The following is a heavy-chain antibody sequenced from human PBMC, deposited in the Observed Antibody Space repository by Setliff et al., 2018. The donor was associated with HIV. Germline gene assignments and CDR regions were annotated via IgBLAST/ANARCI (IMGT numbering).Heavy chain of an antibody. CDR2: IIPIVGTP. V-gene: IGHV1-69*05. CDR3: ARETYYGSGSYLPTEYYYYYMDV. Sequence: SVKVSCKASGGTFSSYAISWVRQAPGQGLQWMGGIIPIVGTPNYAQKFQGRVTITTDESTTTAYMELRSLRSEDTAVYYCARETYYGSGSYLPTEYYYYYMDVWGKGTTVTVSS. D-gene: IGHD3-10*01. CDR1: GGTFSSYA. J-gene: IGHJ6*03.